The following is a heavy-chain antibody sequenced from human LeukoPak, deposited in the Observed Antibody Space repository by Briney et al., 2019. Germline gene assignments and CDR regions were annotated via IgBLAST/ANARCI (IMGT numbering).Heavy chain of an antibody. Sequence: GGSLRLSCAASGFTFSTYSMNWVRQAPGQGLEWFSYISSSSNTIYYADSVKGRFTISRDNSKNTLYLQMNSLRAEDTAVYYCAKALGYCSTTSCYNWFDPWGQGTLVTVSS. CDR3: AKALGYCSTTSCYNWFDP. J-gene: IGHJ5*02. V-gene: IGHV3-48*01. D-gene: IGHD2-2*01. CDR2: ISSSSNTI. CDR1: GFTFSTYS.